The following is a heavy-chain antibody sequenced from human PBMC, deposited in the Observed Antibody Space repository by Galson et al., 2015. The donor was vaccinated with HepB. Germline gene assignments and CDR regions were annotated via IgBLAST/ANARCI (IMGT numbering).Heavy chain of an antibody. CDR2: IYYSGST. CDR3: ARHSYYDYSMDV. V-gene: IGHV4-59*08. J-gene: IGHJ6*02. CDR1: GGSMSSHY. Sequence: LSLTCTVSGGSMSSHYWSWIRQPPGKGLEWIGYIYYSGSTNYNPSPNSRLSISVDMSKNQFSLKLRSVAAADTAVYFCARHSYYDYSMDVWGHGATVTVSS.